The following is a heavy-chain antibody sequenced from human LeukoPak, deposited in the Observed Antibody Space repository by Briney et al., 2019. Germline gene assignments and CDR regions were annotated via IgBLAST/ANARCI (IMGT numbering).Heavy chain of an antibody. J-gene: IGHJ4*02. V-gene: IGHV3-23*01. CDR1: GFTFTSYA. CDR3: AKDPAPSMRLKPYFDY. D-gene: IGHD1-14*01. Sequence: SLRLSCAASGFTFTSYAMSCVRQSPGNGLEWFSAIRGSGGSTYYADSVKGRFTISRDNSKNTLYLQMNSLRAEDTAVYYCAKDPAPSMRLKPYFDYWGQGTLVTVSS. CDR2: IRGSGGST.